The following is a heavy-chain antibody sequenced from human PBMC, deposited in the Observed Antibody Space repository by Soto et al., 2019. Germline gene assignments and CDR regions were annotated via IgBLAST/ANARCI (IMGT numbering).Heavy chain of an antibody. CDR2: IYYSGST. CDR3: ARGNYGGTAFDI. V-gene: IGHV4-59*01. D-gene: IGHD4-17*01. J-gene: IGHJ3*02. Sequence: SETLSLTCTVSGDSSTRYYWSWIRQPPGKGLQWVGYIYYSGSTNYNPSLKSRVTISLDMSKNQFSLNLRSVSAADTAVYYCARGNYGGTAFDIWGQGTMVTVSS. CDR1: GDSSTRYY.